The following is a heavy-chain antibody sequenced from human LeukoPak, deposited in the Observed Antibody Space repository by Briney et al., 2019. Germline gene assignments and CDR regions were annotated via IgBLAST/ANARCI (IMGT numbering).Heavy chain of an antibody. J-gene: IGHJ4*02. CDR1: GVSISSSNSY. Sequence: SETLSLTCTVSGVSISSSNSYWGWIRQPPGKGLEWIGSIYYTGNTYYNASLKSRVTISIDTSKNQFSLKLSSVTAADTAVYYCAREGVAAGDWGQGTLVTVSS. CDR2: IYYTGNT. V-gene: IGHV4-39*07. D-gene: IGHD6-13*01. CDR3: AREGVAAGD.